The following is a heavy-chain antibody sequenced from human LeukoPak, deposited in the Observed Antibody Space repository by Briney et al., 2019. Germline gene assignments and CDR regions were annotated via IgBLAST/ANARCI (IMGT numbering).Heavy chain of an antibody. Sequence: PGGSLRLSCAASGFSFSNAYMCWVRQAPGKGLEWVGRIKSKIDGGATDYAAPVKGRFTTSRDDSRNTLYLQMNSLKSEDTAVYYCTTDAGFDSRWYNYWGQGTLVTVSS. J-gene: IGHJ4*02. CDR1: GFSFSNAY. V-gene: IGHV3-15*01. CDR2: IKSKIDGGAT. D-gene: IGHD6-13*01. CDR3: TTDAGFDSRWYNY.